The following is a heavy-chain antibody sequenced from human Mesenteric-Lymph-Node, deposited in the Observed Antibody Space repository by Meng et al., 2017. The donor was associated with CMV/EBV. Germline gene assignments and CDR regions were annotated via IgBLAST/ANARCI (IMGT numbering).Heavy chain of an antibody. J-gene: IGHJ4*02. Sequence: ASGYTFSNHYIHWVRQAPGQGLEWLGAINAGGGNGGYAERFQGRISLTRDTSTSTVYMELSSLRSDDSAVYYCARLRTSTPPFYLDYWGQGTLVTVSS. CDR3: ARLRTSTPPFYLDY. CDR2: INAGGGNG. D-gene: IGHD2-15*01. V-gene: IGHV1-46*01. CDR1: GYTFSNHY.